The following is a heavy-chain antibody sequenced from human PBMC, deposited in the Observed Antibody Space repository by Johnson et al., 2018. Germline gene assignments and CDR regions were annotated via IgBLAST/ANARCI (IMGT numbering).Heavy chain of an antibody. CDR1: GFSFNDYA. D-gene: IGHD3-22*01. Sequence: VQLQESGGGLVQPGRSLRLSCAASGFSFNDYAMHWVRQAPGKGLEWVAGISWNSGSIDYADSVRGRFTISRDNGKRSLYLQMHSLRPEEPAFYYCAKDMFPSYKIEVVTTVNYAFDIWGQGTMVTVSS. CDR2: ISWNSGSI. CDR3: AKDMFPSYKIEVVTTVNYAFDI. V-gene: IGHV3-9*01. J-gene: IGHJ3*02.